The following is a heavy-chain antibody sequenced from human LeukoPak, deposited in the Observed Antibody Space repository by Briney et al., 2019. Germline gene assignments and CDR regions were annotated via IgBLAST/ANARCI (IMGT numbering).Heavy chain of an antibody. V-gene: IGHV3-21*01. D-gene: IGHD3-22*01. CDR1: GFTSSSYS. Sequence: PGGSLRLSCAASGFTSSSYSMNWVRQAPGKGLEWVSSISSSSSYIYYADSVKGRFTISRDNAKNSLYLQMNSLRAEDTAVYYCARNYYDSSGYYPMDYWGQGTLVTVSS. CDR3: ARNYYDSSGYYPMDY. CDR2: ISSSSSYI. J-gene: IGHJ4*02.